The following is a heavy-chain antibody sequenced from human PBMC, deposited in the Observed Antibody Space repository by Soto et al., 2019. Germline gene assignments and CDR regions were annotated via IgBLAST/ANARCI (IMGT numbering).Heavy chain of an antibody. Sequence: SETLSLTCAVSGGSISSSNWWRWVRQPPGKGREWIGEIYHSGSTNYNPSLKRRVTISVDKSKNQFSLKLSSVTAADTAVYYCARDKTVAAAGTGFDYWGQGTLVTVSS. D-gene: IGHD6-13*01. CDR3: ARDKTVAAAGTGFDY. J-gene: IGHJ4*02. V-gene: IGHV4-4*02. CDR1: GGSISSSNW. CDR2: IYHSGST.